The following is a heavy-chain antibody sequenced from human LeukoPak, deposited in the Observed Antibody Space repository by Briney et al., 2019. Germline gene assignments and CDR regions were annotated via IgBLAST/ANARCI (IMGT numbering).Heavy chain of an antibody. CDR1: GGSFSGYY. CDR3: ARWPAAAGTAY. CDR2: INHSGST. D-gene: IGHD6-13*01. Sequence: SETLSLTCAVYGGSFSGYYWSWIRQPPGKGLEWIGEINHSGSTNYNPSLKSRVTISVDTSKNQFSLKLSPVPAADTAVYYCARWPAAAGTAYGGQGPLATAS. J-gene: IGHJ4*02. V-gene: IGHV4-34*01.